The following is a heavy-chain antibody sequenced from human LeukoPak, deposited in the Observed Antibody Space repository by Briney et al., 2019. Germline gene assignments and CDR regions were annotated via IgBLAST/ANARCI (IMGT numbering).Heavy chain of an antibody. CDR3: ARAGSQHFAWLLYSPEIRWFDP. D-gene: IGHD3-9*01. V-gene: IGHV4-39*07. Sequence: TPSETLSLTCTVSGGSFSSSTYYWGWIRQPPGKGLEWIGSIYYSGSTYYNPSLKSRVTISVDTSKNQFSLKLSSVTAADTAVYYCARAGSQHFAWLLYSPEIRWFDPWGQGTLVTVSS. CDR1: GGSFSSSTYY. J-gene: IGHJ5*02. CDR2: IYYSGST.